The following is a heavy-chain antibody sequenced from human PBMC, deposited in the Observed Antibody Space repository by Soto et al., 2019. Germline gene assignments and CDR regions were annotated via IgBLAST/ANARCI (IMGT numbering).Heavy chain of an antibody. Sequence: PSETLSLTCTVSGGSISSGDYYWSWIRQPPGKGLEWIGYIYYSGSTYYNPSLKSRVTISVDTSKNQFSLKLSSVTAADTAVYYCARTPYYNFWSGLNWLDPWRKGTRVTVAS. CDR3: ARTPYYNFWSGLNWLDP. J-gene: IGHJ5*02. V-gene: IGHV4-30-4*01. CDR1: GGSISSGDYY. D-gene: IGHD3-3*01. CDR2: IYYSGST.